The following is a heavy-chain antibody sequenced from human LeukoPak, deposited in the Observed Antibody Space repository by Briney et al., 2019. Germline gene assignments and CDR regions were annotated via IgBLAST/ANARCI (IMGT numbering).Heavy chain of an antibody. J-gene: IGHJ4*02. V-gene: IGHV3-23*01. D-gene: IGHD3-3*01. CDR2: ISGSGGST. Sequence: GGSLRLSCEASGFTFSNYWMTWVRQAPGEGLEWVSAISGSGGSTYYADSVKGRFTISRDNSKNTLYLQMNSLRAEDTAVYYCAKDPITIFGVVITYFDYWGQGTLVTVSS. CDR3: AKDPITIFGVVITYFDY. CDR1: GFTFSNYW.